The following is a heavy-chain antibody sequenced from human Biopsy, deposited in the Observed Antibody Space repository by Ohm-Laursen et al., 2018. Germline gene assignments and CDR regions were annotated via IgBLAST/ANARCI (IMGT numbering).Heavy chain of an antibody. V-gene: IGHV3-23*01. CDR3: AKGAGSSRSQGFDY. D-gene: IGHD6-13*01. CDR1: GFTFTIYA. CDR2: ISSSGDNT. Sequence: SLRLSCTASGFTFTIYAMAWVRQAPEKGLEWVSSISSSGDNTYYSDSVKGRFTISRDNSRNTVYLQMNSLRAEDTALYYCAKGAGSSRSQGFDYWGQGILVTVSS. J-gene: IGHJ4*02.